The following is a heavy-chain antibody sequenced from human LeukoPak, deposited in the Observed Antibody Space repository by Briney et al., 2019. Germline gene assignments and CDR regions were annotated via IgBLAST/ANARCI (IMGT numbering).Heavy chain of an antibody. J-gene: IGHJ4*02. D-gene: IGHD3-22*01. V-gene: IGHV1-46*03. CDR2: INPSGGST. CDR3: ARPRSYDSSGYYFHYFDY. Sequence: ASVKVSCKASGYTFTSYYMHWVRQAPGQGLEWMGIINPSGGSTSYAQKFQGRVTMTRDTSTSTAYMELSSLRSEDTAVYYCARPRSYDSSGYYFHYFDYWGQGTLVTVSS. CDR1: GYTFTSYY.